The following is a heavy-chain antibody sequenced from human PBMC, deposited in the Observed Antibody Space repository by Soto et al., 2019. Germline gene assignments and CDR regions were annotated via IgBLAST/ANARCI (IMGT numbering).Heavy chain of an antibody. J-gene: IGHJ4*02. CDR2: VSDRGGT. CDR3: ARRVAVTYFFDT. CDR1: GGSVSGYS. D-gene: IGHD4-17*01. V-gene: IGHV4-34*01. Sequence: QVYLQQWGAGPLNPSETLSLTCAVYGGSVSGYSWTWLRQPPGKGLEWIGEVSDRGGTNYSPSLKSLVTISMDTSKKQFSLRLTSVTAADTALYYCARRVAVTYFFDTWGQGALVPVSS.